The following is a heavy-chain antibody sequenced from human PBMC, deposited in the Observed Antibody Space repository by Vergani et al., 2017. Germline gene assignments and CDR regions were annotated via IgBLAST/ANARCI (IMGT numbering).Heavy chain of an antibody. CDR1: GGTFSSYT. V-gene: IGHV1-69*08. Sequence: QVQLVQSGAEVKKPGSSVKVSCKASGGTFSSYTISWVRQAPGQGLEWMGRIIPILGIANYAQKFQGRVTITADKSPSTAYMELSSLRSEDTAVYYCAREGYCSSTSCHTGMGFDPWGQGTLVTVSS. CDR2: IIPILGIA. D-gene: IGHD2-2*01. CDR3: AREGYCSSTSCHTGMGFDP. J-gene: IGHJ5*02.